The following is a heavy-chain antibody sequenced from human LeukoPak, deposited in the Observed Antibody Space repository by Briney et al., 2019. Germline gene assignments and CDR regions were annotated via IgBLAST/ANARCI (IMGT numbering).Heavy chain of an antibody. D-gene: IGHD2-2*01. CDR2: IIPILGIA. V-gene: IGHV1-69*04. CDR1: GGTFSSYT. CDR3: ARDLARYCSSTSCHLSYYYYGMDV. Sequence: ASVKVSCKASGGTFSSYTISWVRQAPGQGLEWMGRIIPILGIANYAQKLQGRVTITADKSTSTAYMELSSLRSEDTAVYYCARDLARYCSSTSCHLSYYYYGMDVWGQGTTVTVSS. J-gene: IGHJ6*02.